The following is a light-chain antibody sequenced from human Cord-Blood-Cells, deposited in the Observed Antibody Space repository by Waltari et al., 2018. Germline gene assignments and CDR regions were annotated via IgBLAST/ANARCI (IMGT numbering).Light chain of an antibody. CDR2: GNS. CDR3: QSYDSSLSGYV. J-gene: IGLJ1*01. V-gene: IGLV1-40*01. Sequence: QSVLTQPPSVSGAPGQRVPISCTGSSSNIGAGYAVHWYQQLPGTAPKLLIHGNSNRPSGVPDRFSGSKSGTSASLAITGLQAEDEADYYCQSYDSSLSGYVFGTGTKVTVL. CDR1: SSNIGAGYA.